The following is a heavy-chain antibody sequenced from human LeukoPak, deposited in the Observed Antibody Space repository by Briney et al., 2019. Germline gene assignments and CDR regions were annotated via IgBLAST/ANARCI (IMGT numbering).Heavy chain of an antibody. V-gene: IGHV1-8*01. D-gene: IGHD6-19*01. CDR3: ARGPALHSKWVGGRWFDP. Sequence: ASVKVSFKASGYTFTSYDIHWVRQAAGHGLEWMGWMNPNSGHAGHAQKFEARVTMTRDTSMSTAYMELSGLTSEDTAIYYCARGPALHSKWVGGRWFDPWGQGTLVTV. CDR1: GYTFTSYD. CDR2: MNPNSGHA. J-gene: IGHJ5*02.